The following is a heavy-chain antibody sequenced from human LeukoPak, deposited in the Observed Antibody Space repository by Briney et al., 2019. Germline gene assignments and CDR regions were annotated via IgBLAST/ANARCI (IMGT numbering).Heavy chain of an antibody. CDR3: AELIWFGDY. Sequence: GGSLRLSCAASGFTFDDYAMHWVRQAPGKGLEWVAVISYDGSNKYYADSVKGRFTISRDNSKNTLYLQMNSLRAEDTAVYYCAELIWFGDYWGQGTLVTVSS. CDR2: ISYDGSNK. CDR1: GFTFDDYA. V-gene: IGHV3-30*18. D-gene: IGHD3-10*01. J-gene: IGHJ4*02.